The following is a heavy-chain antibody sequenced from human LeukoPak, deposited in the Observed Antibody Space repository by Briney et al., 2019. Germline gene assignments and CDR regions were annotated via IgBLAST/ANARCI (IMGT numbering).Heavy chain of an antibody. CDR3: ARVLLQLPLAFDI. J-gene: IGHJ3*02. V-gene: IGHV4-59*01. Sequence: SETLSLTCTVSGGSISSYYWSWLRQPPGKGLEWIGYIYYSGSTNYNPSLKSRVTISVDTSKNQFSLKLSSVTAADTAVYYCARVLLQLPLAFDIWGQGTMVTVSS. CDR2: IYYSGST. D-gene: IGHD5-24*01. CDR1: GGSISSYY.